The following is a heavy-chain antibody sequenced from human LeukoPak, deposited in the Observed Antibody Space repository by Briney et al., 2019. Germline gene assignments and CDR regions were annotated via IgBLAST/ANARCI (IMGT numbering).Heavy chain of an antibody. CDR2: IHYSGRA. J-gene: IGHJ4*02. CDR1: GGSISRNY. CDR3: ASYLTIGGNSYGFDY. V-gene: IGHV4-59*08. Sequence: SETLSLTCTVSGGSISRNYGTWFGQAPGKDLKWMGYIHYSGRANYNPSLKSRVTMSADTSRNQFSVKVNSVTATDTAVYYCASYLTIGGNSYGFDYWGQGALVTVSS. D-gene: IGHD5-18*01.